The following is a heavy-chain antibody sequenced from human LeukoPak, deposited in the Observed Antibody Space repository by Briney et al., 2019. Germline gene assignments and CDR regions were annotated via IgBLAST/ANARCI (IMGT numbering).Heavy chain of an antibody. Sequence: GGPLRLSCAASGFIFSSYAMSWVRQAPGKGLEWVSAISAGGDSTYYADSVKGRFTISRDNSKNTLYLQMNSLRAEDTAVYYCAMGGDYFYGMDVWGQGTTVTVTS. CDR2: ISAGGDST. CDR1: GFIFSSYA. J-gene: IGHJ6*02. V-gene: IGHV3-23*01. CDR3: AMGGDYFYGMDV. D-gene: IGHD3-16*01.